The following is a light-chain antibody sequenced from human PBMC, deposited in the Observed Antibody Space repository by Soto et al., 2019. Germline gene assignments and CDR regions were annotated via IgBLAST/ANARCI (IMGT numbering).Light chain of an antibody. V-gene: IGLV2-8*01. CDR3: CPYAGNNNFHDV. J-gene: IGLJ1*01. Sequence: QSALTQPPSASGSPGQSVTISCTGTSSDVGGYRYVSWYQQHPGKAPKLMIYEVSKRPSGVPDRFSGSKSGNTASLTVSGLQAEDEADYYCCPYAGNNNFHDVFGTGTKVTVL. CDR2: EVS. CDR1: SSDVGGYRY.